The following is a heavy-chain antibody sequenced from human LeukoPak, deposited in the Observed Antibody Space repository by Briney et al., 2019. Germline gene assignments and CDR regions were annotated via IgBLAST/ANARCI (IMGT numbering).Heavy chain of an antibody. CDR1: GGTFSSYA. D-gene: IGHD2-21*02. CDR3: ARAAPEYCGGDCHSTYYYYGMDV. Sequence: VASVTVSCTASGGTFSSYAISWVRQAPGQGLEWMGGIIPIFGTANYAQKFQGRVTITADESTSTAYMELSSLRSEDTAVYYCARAAPEYCGGDCHSTYYYYGMDVWGQGTTVTVSS. V-gene: IGHV1-69*13. J-gene: IGHJ6*02. CDR2: IIPIFGTA.